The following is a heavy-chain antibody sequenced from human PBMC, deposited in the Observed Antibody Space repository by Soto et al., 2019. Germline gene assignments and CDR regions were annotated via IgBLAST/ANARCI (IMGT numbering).Heavy chain of an antibody. CDR2: ISDSGGST. V-gene: IGHV3-23*01. Sequence: GGSLRLSCAASGFTFSSYAMSWVRQAPGKGLEWVSAISDSGGSTYYADSVKGRFTISRHNSKNTLYLQMNSLRAEDTAVYYCATHKGGYYDIYHDYWGQGTLVTVSS. CDR1: GFTFSSYA. CDR3: ATHKGGYYDIYHDY. J-gene: IGHJ4*02. D-gene: IGHD3-9*01.